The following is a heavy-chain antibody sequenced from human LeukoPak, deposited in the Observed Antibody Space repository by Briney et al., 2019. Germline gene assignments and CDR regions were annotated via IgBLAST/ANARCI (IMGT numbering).Heavy chain of an antibody. D-gene: IGHD6-19*01. CDR1: GASISTYY. Sequence: PSETLSLTCPVSGASISTYYWSWIRQPPGKGLEWIGNIYNTGTTYYNPSLKSRVTISVDKSKNQFSLMLSSVTAADTAVYYCATHMLAGWPVPFDPWGQGTLVTVSS. V-gene: IGHV4-59*08. J-gene: IGHJ5*02. CDR3: ATHMLAGWPVPFDP. CDR2: IYNTGTT.